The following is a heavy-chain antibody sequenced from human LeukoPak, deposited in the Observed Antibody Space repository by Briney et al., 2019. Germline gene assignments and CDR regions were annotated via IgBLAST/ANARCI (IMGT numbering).Heavy chain of an antibody. D-gene: IGHD3-10*01. J-gene: IGHJ4*02. CDR3: ARSYGSGSYDY. V-gene: IGHV3-20*04. CDR1: GFTFDDYG. Sequence: GGSLRLACAASGFTFDDYGMSWVRQAPGKGLEWVSGINWNGGSTGYADSVKGRFTISRDNAKNSLYLQMNSLRAEDTALYYCARSYGSGSYDYWGQGTLVTVSS. CDR2: INWNGGST.